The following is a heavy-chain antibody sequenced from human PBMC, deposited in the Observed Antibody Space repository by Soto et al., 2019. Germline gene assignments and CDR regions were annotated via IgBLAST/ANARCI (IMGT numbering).Heavy chain of an antibody. CDR1: GGCISSGDYY. V-gene: IGHV4-30-4*01. CDR2: IYYTGTT. Sequence: SETLSLTCTVSGGCISSGDYYWNWIRQPPGKGLEWIGYIYYTGTTKYNPSLKSRATLSVDTAKNRFSLNLTSLTAADTAVYYCARGDWFHPWGQGTLVTVSS. J-gene: IGHJ5*02. CDR3: ARGDWFHP.